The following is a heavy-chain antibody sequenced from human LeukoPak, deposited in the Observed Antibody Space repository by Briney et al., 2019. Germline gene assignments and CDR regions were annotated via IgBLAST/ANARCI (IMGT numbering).Heavy chain of an antibody. CDR2: IIGDGTRT. CDR3: LRVDDTNGHNWFDP. V-gene: IGHV3-74*01. D-gene: IGHD2-8*01. J-gene: IGHJ5*02. Sequence: GGSLRLSCAASGFSFSYYWMHWVRQGSGKGPVWVSRIIGDGTRTDYADSVKGRFTISRDNAKSTLYLQMNSLTVEDTAVYYCLRVDDTNGHNWFDPWGQGTLVTVSA. CDR1: GFSFSYYW.